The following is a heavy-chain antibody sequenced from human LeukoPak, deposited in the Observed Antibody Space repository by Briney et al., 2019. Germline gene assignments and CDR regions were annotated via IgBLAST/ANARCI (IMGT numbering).Heavy chain of an antibody. V-gene: IGHV3-15*01. J-gene: IGHJ4*02. Sequence: KPGGSLRLSCAASGLTFSNAWLSWVRQAPGKGLEWVGRIKSKTDGGTTDYAAPVKGRFTISRDDSKTTLYLQMNSLKTEDTAVYYCTTDDPRWYAYWGQGTLVTVSS. CDR1: GLTFSNAW. D-gene: IGHD6-13*01. CDR3: TTDDPRWYAY. CDR2: IKSKTDGGTT.